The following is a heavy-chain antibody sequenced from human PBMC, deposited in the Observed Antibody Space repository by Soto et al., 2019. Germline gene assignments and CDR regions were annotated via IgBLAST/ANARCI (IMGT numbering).Heavy chain of an antibody. V-gene: IGHV3-30*18. CDR3: AKGTTVTPWRYLDL. Sequence: QEQLVESGGGVVQPGRSLRLSCAAARFRFSSYGMHWVRQAPGKGLEWMAVVSYDGDYKNYADSVKGRFTISRDNSKNTLYLQMDSLRAEDTAVYYCAKGTTVTPWRYLDLWGPSTLVTVSS. CDR1: RFRFSSYG. CDR2: VSYDGDYK. D-gene: IGHD4-17*01. J-gene: IGHJ2*01.